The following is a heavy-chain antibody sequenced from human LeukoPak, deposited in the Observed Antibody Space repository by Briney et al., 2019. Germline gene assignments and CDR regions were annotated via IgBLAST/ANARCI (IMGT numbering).Heavy chain of an antibody. CDR1: GYTFAGYY. D-gene: IGHD6-13*01. CDR2: INSNSSDT. Sequence: ASVKVSCKASGYTFAGYYIHWVRQAPGQGLEWMGWINSNSSDTNYAQMFEGRVTMTRDTSISTAFMELSSLRSDDTAMYYCARVSSSWADYWGQGTLVTVSS. CDR3: ARVSSSWADY. V-gene: IGHV1-2*02. J-gene: IGHJ4*02.